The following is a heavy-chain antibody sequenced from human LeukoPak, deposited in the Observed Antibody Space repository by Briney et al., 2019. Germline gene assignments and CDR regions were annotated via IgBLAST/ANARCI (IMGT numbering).Heavy chain of an antibody. CDR3: AREAYHYDSSGYYHVDGLDY. D-gene: IGHD3-22*01. CDR2: ISAYNDNT. CDR1: GYSFAGYH. J-gene: IGHJ4*02. Sequence: ASVKVSCKSSGYSFAGYHMHWVRQAPGQGVEWMGWISAYNDNTNYARKFQGRVTMTTDTSTSTAYMELRSLRSDDTAVYYCAREAYHYDSSGYYHVDGLDYWGQGTLVTVSS. V-gene: IGHV1-18*01.